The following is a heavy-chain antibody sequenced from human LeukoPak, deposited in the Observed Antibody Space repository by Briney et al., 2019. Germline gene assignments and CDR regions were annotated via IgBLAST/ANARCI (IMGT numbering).Heavy chain of an antibody. D-gene: IGHD6-13*01. CDR2: IRYDGSNK. V-gene: IGHV3-30*02. CDR3: AKDASIASAGPHNWFDP. J-gene: IGHJ5*02. Sequence: PGGSLRLSCAVSGFTFSSYGMHWVRQAPGKGLEWVAFIRYDGSNKYYADSVKGRFTISRDNSKNTLYLQMNSLRAEDTAVYYCAKDASIASAGPHNWFDPWGQGTLVTVSS. CDR1: GFTFSSYG.